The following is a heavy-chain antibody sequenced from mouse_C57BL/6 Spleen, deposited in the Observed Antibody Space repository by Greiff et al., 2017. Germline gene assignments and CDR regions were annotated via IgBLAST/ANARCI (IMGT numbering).Heavy chain of an antibody. Sequence: VQLQQSGAELVRPGASVKLSCTASGFNIKDDYMHWVKQRPEQGLEWIGWIDPENGDTAYASKFQGKATITADTSSNTAYLQLSSLTSEDTAVYYCTRRYYGSVDYWGQGTTLTVSS. D-gene: IGHD1-1*01. CDR2: IDPENGDT. J-gene: IGHJ2*01. CDR3: TRRYYGSVDY. CDR1: GFNIKDDY. V-gene: IGHV14-4*01.